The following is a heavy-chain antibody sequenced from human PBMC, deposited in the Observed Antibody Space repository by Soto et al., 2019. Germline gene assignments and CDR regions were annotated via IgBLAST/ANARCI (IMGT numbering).Heavy chain of an antibody. CDR3: ASGGWIAAAGPGYYYGMDV. J-gene: IGHJ6*02. D-gene: IGHD6-13*01. CDR1: GYTFTGYY. Sequence: GASVKVSCKASGYTFTGYYMHWVRQAPGQGLEGMGWINPNSGGTNYAQKFQGRVTMTRDTSISTAYMELSRLRSDDTAVYYCASGGWIAAAGPGYYYGMDVWGQGTTVTVSS. CDR2: INPNSGGT. V-gene: IGHV1-2*02.